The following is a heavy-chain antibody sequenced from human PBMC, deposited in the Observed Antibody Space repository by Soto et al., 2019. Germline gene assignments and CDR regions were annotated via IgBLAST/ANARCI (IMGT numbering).Heavy chain of an antibody. CDR2: ITVSGDTT. J-gene: IGHJ4*01. CDR3: AKGEPSGYYYFDF. D-gene: IGHD3-22*01. CDR1: GFSFSSYV. Sequence: LRLSCVASGFSFSSYVMSWVRQAPGMGLEWVAGITVSGDTTGYADSVRGRFTISRDSSKNTLYLEMNTLRAGDTAIYYCAKGEPSGYYYFDFWGHGTMVTVSS. V-gene: IGHV3-23*01.